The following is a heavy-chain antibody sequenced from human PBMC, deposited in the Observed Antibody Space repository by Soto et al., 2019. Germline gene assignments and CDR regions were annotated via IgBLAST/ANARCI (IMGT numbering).Heavy chain of an antibody. CDR3: ARREQWLENFDY. Sequence: QVQLGQSGAEVKKPGASVKVSCKNSGYTFTGYYIHWIQQAHGQGLERMGWINPNSGETNYSQDFQGRVTMTSCTSFTTAYVELNRLRSDDTDVYYCARREQWLENFDYWGQGTLVTVSS. V-gene: IGHV1-2*02. D-gene: IGHD6-19*01. J-gene: IGHJ4*02. CDR2: INPNSGET. CDR1: GYTFTGYY.